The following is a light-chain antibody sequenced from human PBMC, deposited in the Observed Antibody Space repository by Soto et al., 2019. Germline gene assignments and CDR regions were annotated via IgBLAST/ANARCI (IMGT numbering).Light chain of an antibody. V-gene: IGKV1-5*03. CDR1: QSISNS. CDR3: RQYVSYPVT. Sequence: DIQMTQSPSTLSASVGDRVTITCRAIQSISNSLAWYQQKPGKAPNLLIYKASSLESGVPSRFSGSGSGTEFTLTISSLQADGVATYYCRQYVSYPVTFGGGTKVEMK. J-gene: IGKJ4*01. CDR2: KAS.